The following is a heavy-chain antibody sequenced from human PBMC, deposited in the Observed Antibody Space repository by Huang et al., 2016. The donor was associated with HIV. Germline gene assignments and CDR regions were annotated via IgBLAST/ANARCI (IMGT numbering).Heavy chain of an antibody. CDR1: GDSISSGGYY. CDR3: ARDTDGGRTFDI. D-gene: IGHD2-2*02. CDR2: IYYRGST. J-gene: IGHJ3*02. V-gene: IGHV4-30-4*08. Sequence: QVQLQESGPGLVKPSQTLFLTCTVSGDSISSGGYYGSWIGQPPGKGLGWIGYIYYRGSTYYNPSLKSRVTISVDTSKNQFSLKLSSVTAADTAVYYGARDTDGGRTFDIWGQGTMVTVSS.